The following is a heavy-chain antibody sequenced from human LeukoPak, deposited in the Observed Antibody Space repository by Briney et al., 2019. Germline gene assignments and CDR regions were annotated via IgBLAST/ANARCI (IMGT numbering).Heavy chain of an antibody. CDR2: INPSGGST. V-gene: IGHV1-46*01. J-gene: IGHJ4*02. CDR3: ARGSIRWLQYPRYFDY. D-gene: IGHD5-24*01. Sequence: GASVKVSCKASGYTFTNYYFHWVRQAPGQGLEWMGIINPSGGSTSYAQKFQGRVTMTRGTSTSTVYMKLSSLRSEDTAVYYCARGSIRWLQYPRYFDYWGQGTLVTVSS. CDR1: GYTFTNYY.